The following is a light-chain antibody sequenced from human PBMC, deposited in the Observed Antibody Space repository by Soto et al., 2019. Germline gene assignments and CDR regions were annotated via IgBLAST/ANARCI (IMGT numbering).Light chain of an antibody. CDR1: QSIHTS. Sequence: EVVLTQSTGTLSLSPGEKSTLSGSSSQSIHTSLAWYQQKSGKPPRLVIYDSTLRANGVPDRFGGSRSGTEFTLTINSLEPEDFAVYYCQQRNVWPPITFGQGTRLEVK. CDR3: QQRNVWPPIT. CDR2: DST. V-gene: IGKV3-11*01. J-gene: IGKJ5*01.